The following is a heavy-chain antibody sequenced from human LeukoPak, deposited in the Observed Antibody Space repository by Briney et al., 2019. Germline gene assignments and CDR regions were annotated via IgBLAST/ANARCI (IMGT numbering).Heavy chain of an antibody. J-gene: IGHJ4*02. D-gene: IGHD3-22*01. CDR3: THGSHSYDSSDFDR. CDR1: GFTVSNTW. V-gene: IGHV3-15*01. Sequence: GGSLRLSCAASGFTVSNTWMNWVRQAPGSGLPLVCRIQSNSYGGTAEYAASVKGRLIISRGDSQNTLYLQVNSLKTEDTAVYYCTHGSHSYDSSDFDRWGQGTLVTVSS. CDR2: IQSNSYGGTA.